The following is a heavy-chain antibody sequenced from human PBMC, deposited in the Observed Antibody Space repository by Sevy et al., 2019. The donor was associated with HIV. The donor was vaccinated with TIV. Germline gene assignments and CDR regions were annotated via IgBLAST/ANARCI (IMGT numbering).Heavy chain of an antibody. D-gene: IGHD3-22*01. Sequence: GGSLRLSCAASGFTFSNYNKTWVRQAPGKGLEWVSFISSSSGSIYYADSLKGRFTISRDNAKNSLYLQMNSLRAEDTAVYYCARDRDTIVKNKYYYYGMDVWGQGTTVTVSS. V-gene: IGHV3-21*01. CDR3: ARDRDTIVKNKYYYYGMDV. CDR1: GFTFSNYN. J-gene: IGHJ6*02. CDR2: ISSSSGSI.